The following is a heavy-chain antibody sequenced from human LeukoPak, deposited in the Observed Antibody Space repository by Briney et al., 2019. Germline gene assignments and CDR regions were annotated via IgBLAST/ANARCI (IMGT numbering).Heavy chain of an antibody. J-gene: IGHJ4*02. CDR2: IYYSGNT. D-gene: IGHD1-26*01. V-gene: IGHV4-59*01. Sequence: SETLSLTCTVSGGSTSSFYWSWIRQPPGKGLEWIGYIYYSGNTNYNPSLKNRVTISVDTSKNQFSLKLSSVTAADTAVYYCARGYSGSYGRFDYWGQGTLATVSS. CDR3: ARGYSGSYGRFDY. CDR1: GGSTSSFY.